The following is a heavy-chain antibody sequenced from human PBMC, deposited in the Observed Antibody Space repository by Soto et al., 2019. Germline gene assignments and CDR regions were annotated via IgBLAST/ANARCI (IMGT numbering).Heavy chain of an antibody. CDR2: LYSEGRT. CDR3: ARWWELSHFDY. V-gene: IGHV3-53*01. Sequence: VGSLRLSCAASGFSVASSYMSWVRQAPGKGLEWVSVLYSEGRTYYADSVKGRFTISRDNSKNTLYLQMNGLRADDTAVYYCARWWELSHFDYWG. J-gene: IGHJ4*01. CDR1: GFSVASSY. D-gene: IGHD1-26*01.